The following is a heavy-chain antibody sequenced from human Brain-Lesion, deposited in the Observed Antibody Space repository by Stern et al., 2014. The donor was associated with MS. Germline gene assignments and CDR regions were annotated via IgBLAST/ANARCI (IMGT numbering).Heavy chain of an antibody. CDR1: GGSISSGGYY. D-gene: IGHD2-2*01. Sequence: VQLVESGPGLVKPSQTLSLSCTVSGGSISSGGYYWSWIRQPAGKGLGWIGRLFNSGSTRYNPSLKSRGPLSIHTHKNPFFLRLTSMTAADTAVYYCARGRVVPGFQYYATDVWGQGTTVIVSS. CDR2: LFNSGST. J-gene: IGHJ6*02. CDR3: ARGRVVPGFQYYATDV. V-gene: IGHV4-61*02.